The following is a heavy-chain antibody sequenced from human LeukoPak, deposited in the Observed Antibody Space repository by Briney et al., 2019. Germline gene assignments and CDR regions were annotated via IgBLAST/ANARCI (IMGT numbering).Heavy chain of an antibody. CDR1: GGTFSSYA. CDR2: IIPILGIA. CDR3: ARDRPSIVVVINAFDI. D-gene: IGHD3-22*01. J-gene: IGHJ3*02. V-gene: IGHV1-69*04. Sequence: GASVKVSCKASGGTFSSYAISWVRQAPGQGHEWMGRIIPILGIANYAQKFQGRVTITADKSTSTAYRDLSSLRPQETAVYYCARDRPSIVVVINAFDIWGQGTMVTVSS.